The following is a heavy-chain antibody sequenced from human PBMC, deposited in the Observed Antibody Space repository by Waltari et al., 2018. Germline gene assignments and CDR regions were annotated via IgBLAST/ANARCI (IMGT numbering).Heavy chain of an antibody. CDR3: ARGGVRGVISYYFDY. D-gene: IGHD3-10*01. Sequence: QVQLQESGPGLVKPSETLSLTCTVSGGSISSYYWSWIRQPPGKGLEWIGYIYYSGGTNYNPSLKSRVTISVDTSKNPFSLKLGSVPAADTAVYYCARGGVRGVISYYFDYWGQGTLVTVSS. V-gene: IGHV4-59*01. CDR2: IYYSGGT. J-gene: IGHJ4*02. CDR1: GGSISSYY.